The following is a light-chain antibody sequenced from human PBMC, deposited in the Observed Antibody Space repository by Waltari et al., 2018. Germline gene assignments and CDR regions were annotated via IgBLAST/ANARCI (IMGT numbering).Light chain of an antibody. Sequence: IVLTQSPGTLSLSPGERATLSCWASQSVGRSLAWYQQKRGQAPRLLIYGAATRASGIPDRFSGSGSGTDFSLTISRLEPEDFAVYYCQHYVRLPVTFGPGTKVEIK. J-gene: IGKJ1*01. CDR1: QSVGRS. V-gene: IGKV3-20*01. CDR2: GAA. CDR3: QHYVRLPVT.